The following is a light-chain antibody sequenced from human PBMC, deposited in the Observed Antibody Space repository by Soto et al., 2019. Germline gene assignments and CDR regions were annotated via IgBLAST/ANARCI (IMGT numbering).Light chain of an antibody. J-gene: IGKJ4*01. CDR1: QSLLYSSNNRNY. CDR3: QQYYGTPLT. Sequence: DIVMTQSPDSLAVSLGERATINCKSSQSLLYSSNNRNYLAWYQQRPGQPPRLLIYWGSTRESGVPDRFSGSGSGTDFTLTISSLQAEDVAFYYCQQYYGTPLTFGGGTKVEIK. V-gene: IGKV4-1*01. CDR2: WGS.